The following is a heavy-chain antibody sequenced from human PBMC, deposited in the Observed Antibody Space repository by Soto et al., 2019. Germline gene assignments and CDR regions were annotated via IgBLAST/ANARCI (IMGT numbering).Heavy chain of an antibody. CDR3: AGYNYEFWSGYSYYFDY. J-gene: IGHJ4*02. CDR2: ISDYNGNT. Sequence: QVQLVQSGAEVKKPGASVKVSCKASGYTFTSYGISWVRQAPGQGLEWMGWISDYNGNTNYAQKLQGRVTMTTDTSTSTAYMELRGLRSDDTAVYYCAGYNYEFWSGYSYYFDYWGQGTLVSVSS. CDR1: GYTFTSYG. D-gene: IGHD3-3*01. V-gene: IGHV1-18*01.